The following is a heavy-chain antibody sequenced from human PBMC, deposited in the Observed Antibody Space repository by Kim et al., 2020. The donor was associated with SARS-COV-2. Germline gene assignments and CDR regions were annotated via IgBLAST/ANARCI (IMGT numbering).Heavy chain of an antibody. J-gene: IGHJ5*02. CDR1: GYTFTSYG. CDR3: ARDAEVQLERLSQFDP. CDR2: ISAYNGNT. D-gene: IGHD1-1*01. Sequence: ASVKVSCKASGYTFTSYGISWVRQAPGQGLEWMGWISAYNGNTNYAQKLQGRVTMTTDTSTSTAYMDLRSLRSDDTAVYYCARDAEVQLERLSQFDPWGQGTLVTVSS. V-gene: IGHV1-18*04.